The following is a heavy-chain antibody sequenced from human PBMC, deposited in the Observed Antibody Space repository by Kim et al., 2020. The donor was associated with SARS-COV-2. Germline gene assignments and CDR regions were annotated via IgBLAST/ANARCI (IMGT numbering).Heavy chain of an antibody. D-gene: IGHD3-10*01. CDR1: GFTFSSYA. CDR3: ARPADIYGSGSYYFFRGDQNWFDP. Sequence: GGSLRLSCAASGFTFSSYAMHWVRQAPGKGLEWVAVISYDGSNKYYADSVKGRFTISRDNSKNTLYLQMNSLRAEDTAVYYCARPADIYGSGSYYFFRGDQNWFDPWGQGTLVTVSS. CDR2: ISYDGSNK. V-gene: IGHV3-30*04. J-gene: IGHJ5*02.